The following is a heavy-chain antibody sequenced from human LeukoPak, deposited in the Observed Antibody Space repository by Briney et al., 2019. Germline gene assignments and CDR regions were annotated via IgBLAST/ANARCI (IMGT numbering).Heavy chain of an antibody. Sequence: PGGSLGLSCAASGFTFSSYSMNWVRQAPGKGLEWVSSISSSSSYIYYADSVKGRFTISRDNTKNTLYLQMNSLRAEDTAVYYCAKDAYYDSSGYLVDYYYYMDVWGKGTTVTISS. V-gene: IGHV3-21*04. CDR2: ISSSSSYI. CDR1: GFTFSSYS. J-gene: IGHJ6*03. CDR3: AKDAYYDSSGYLVDYYYYMDV. D-gene: IGHD3-22*01.